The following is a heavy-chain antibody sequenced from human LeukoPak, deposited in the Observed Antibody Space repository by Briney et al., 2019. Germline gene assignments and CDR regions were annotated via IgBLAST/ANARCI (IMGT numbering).Heavy chain of an antibody. CDR1: GFTFSTYA. D-gene: IGHD3-22*01. V-gene: IGHV3-23*01. Sequence: GGSLRLSCAASGFTFSTYAMSWVRQAPGKGLEWVSAISGGGGSTYYADSVKGRFTISRDNSRNTLYLQLNSLRAEDTAVYYCAKGKDSSAYEIDYWGQGTLVTVPS. CDR2: ISGGGGST. CDR3: AKGKDSSAYEIDY. J-gene: IGHJ4*02.